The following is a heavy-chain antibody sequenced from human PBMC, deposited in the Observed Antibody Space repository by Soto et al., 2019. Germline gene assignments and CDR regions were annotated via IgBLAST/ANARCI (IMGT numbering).Heavy chain of an antibody. J-gene: IGHJ5*02. CDR2: IIPIFGTA. V-gene: IGHV1-69*01. D-gene: IGHD2-15*01. CDR1: GGTFSSYA. Sequence: QVRLVQSGAEVKKPGSSVKVSCKASGGTFSSYAISWVRQAPGQGLEWMGGIIPIFGTANYAQKFQGRVTITADESTSTAFMELSSLRSEDTAVYYCASTPYCSGGSCCLFWFAPWGQGTLVTVSS. CDR3: ASTPYCSGGSCCLFWFAP.